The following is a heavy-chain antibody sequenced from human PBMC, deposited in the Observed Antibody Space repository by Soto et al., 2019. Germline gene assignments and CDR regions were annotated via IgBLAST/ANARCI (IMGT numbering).Heavy chain of an antibody. CDR3: ANSSYGDYVGDDAFDI. CDR2: IYRSGST. D-gene: IGHD4-17*01. Sequence: QLQLQESGSGLVKPSQTLSLTCAVSGGSISSGGYSWSWIRQPPGKGLEWIGYIYRSGSTYYNPSLKSRVTISVDRSKNQFSLKLTSVTAADTAVYYCANSSYGDYVGDDAFDIWGQGTMVTVSS. J-gene: IGHJ3*02. V-gene: IGHV4-30-2*01. CDR1: GGSISSGGYS.